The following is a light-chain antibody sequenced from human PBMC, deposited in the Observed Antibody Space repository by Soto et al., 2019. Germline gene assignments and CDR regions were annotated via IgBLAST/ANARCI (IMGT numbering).Light chain of an antibody. Sequence: DIQMTQSPSSLSASVGDRVTITCRASQSISNYLSWYQQIPGKAPKLLIYAASTLRSGVSSRFSGIGSGTDFTLTISSLQPADFATYYCQQSYSTPWTFGQGTRVEIK. J-gene: IGKJ1*01. CDR1: QSISNY. CDR2: AAS. CDR3: QQSYSTPWT. V-gene: IGKV1-39*01.